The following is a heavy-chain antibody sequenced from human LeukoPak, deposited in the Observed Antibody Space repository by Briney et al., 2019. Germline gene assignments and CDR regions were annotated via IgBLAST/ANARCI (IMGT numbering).Heavy chain of an antibody. CDR3: ARAGDCSSTSCYREGWFDP. V-gene: IGHV4-61*02. CDR1: GGSISSGSYY. J-gene: IGHJ5*02. Sequence: SETLSLTCTVSGGSISSGSYYWSWIRQPAGKGLEWIGRIYTSGSTNYNPSLKSRVTILVDTSKNQFSLKLSSVTAADTAVYYCARAGDCSSTSCYREGWFDPWGQGTPVTVSS. CDR2: IYTSGST. D-gene: IGHD2-2*02.